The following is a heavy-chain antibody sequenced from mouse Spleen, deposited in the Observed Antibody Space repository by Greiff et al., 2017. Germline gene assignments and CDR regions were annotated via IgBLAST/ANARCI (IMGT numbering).Heavy chain of an antibody. D-gene: IGHD5-5*01. CDR1: GYTFTDYE. Sequence: QVQLQQSGAELVRPGASVTLSCKASGYTFTDYEIHWVKQTPVHGLEWIGAIDPETGGTAYNQKFKGKAILTADKSSSTAYMELRSLTSEDSAVYYCTREDYPYYFDYWGQGTTLTVSS. J-gene: IGHJ2*01. CDR2: IDPETGGT. V-gene: IGHV1-15*01. CDR3: TREDYPYYFDY.